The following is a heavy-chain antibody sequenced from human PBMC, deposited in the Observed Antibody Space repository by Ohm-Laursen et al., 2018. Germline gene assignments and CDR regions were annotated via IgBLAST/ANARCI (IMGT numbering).Heavy chain of an antibody. V-gene: IGHV3-7*01. CDR1: GFTFSTYW. Sequence: SLRLSCAASGFTFSTYWMFWVRQAPGKGLEWVASVNEDASKKYYVDSVKGRFTISRDNAKNSLFLQLNALRAEDTAVYYCAAGSGWLIGYWGQGTLVTVSS. CDR2: VNEDASKK. CDR3: AAGSGWLIGY. J-gene: IGHJ4*02. D-gene: IGHD6-19*01.